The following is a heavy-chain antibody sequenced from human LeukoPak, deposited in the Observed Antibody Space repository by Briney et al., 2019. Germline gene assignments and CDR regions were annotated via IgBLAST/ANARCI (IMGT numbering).Heavy chain of an antibody. CDR2: ISLSGSTV. CDR3: GRDFPTSTCWYYFDL. J-gene: IGHJ4*02. Sequence: GGSLRLSCAASGFIVSSNYMNWIRQAPGKGLEWVSHISLSGSTVHYADSVKGRFTVSRDNAKKSLYLQMNSLRGDDTAIYYCGRDFPTSTCWYYFDLWGQGALVVVSS. D-gene: IGHD2/OR15-2a*01. CDR1: GFIVSSNY. V-gene: IGHV3-11*01.